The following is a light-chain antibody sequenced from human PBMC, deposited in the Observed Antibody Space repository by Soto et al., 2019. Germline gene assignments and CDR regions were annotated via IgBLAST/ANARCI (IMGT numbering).Light chain of an antibody. V-gene: IGKV3-11*01. J-gene: IGKJ5*01. Sequence: EVVMTQSPATLSVSPGERVTLSCRASQSVYVNVAWYQQKPGQAPRLLISGASTRATGIPARFSGSGSGTDFTLTISSLGPEDFAVYYCQQRSNGPITFGQGTRLEIK. CDR1: QSVYVN. CDR2: GAS. CDR3: QQRSNGPIT.